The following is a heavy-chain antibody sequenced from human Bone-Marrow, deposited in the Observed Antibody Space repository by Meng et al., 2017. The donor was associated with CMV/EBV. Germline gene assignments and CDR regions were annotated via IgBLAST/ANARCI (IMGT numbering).Heavy chain of an antibody. D-gene: IGHD2-2*01. CDR2: IKQDGSEK. V-gene: IGHV3-7*01. CDR3: ARDADIVVVPAYFDD. J-gene: IGHJ4*02. Sequence: GESLKISCAASGFTFSSYWMSWVRQAPGKGLEWVANIKQDGSEKYYVDSVKGRFTISRDNAKNSLYLQMNSLRAEDTAVYYCARDADIVVVPAYFDDWGQGTLVTVSS. CDR1: GFTFSSYW.